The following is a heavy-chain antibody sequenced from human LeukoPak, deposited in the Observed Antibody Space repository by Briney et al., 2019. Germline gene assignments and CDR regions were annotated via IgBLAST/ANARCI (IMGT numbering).Heavy chain of an antibody. D-gene: IGHD3-22*01. Sequence: SETLSLTCTVSGGSISSYYWSWIRQPAGKGLEWIGRIHTSGSTNYNPSLKSRVTMSVDTSKNQFSLKLNSVTAADTAVYYCARANYYDTSGYSRGAFDIWGQGTMVTVSS. CDR2: IHTSGST. V-gene: IGHV4-4*07. CDR1: GGSISSYY. J-gene: IGHJ3*02. CDR3: ARANYYDTSGYSRGAFDI.